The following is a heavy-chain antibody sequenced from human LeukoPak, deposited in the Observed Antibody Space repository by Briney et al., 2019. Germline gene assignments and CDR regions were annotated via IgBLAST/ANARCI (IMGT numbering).Heavy chain of an antibody. J-gene: IGHJ5*02. CDR1: GFTFSTYS. CDR3: ARRRKDLNWFDP. Sequence: GGSLRLSCAASGFTFSTYSMNWVRQAPGKGLEWGSYISGSSSTIYYADSVKGRFTISRDNGKNTLYLQMNSLRAEDTAVYYCARRRKDLNWFDPWGQGTLVTVSS. V-gene: IGHV3-48*01. CDR2: ISGSSSTI.